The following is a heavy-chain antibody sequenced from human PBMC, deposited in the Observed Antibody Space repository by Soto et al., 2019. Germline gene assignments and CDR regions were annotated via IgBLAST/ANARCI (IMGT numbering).Heavy chain of an antibody. V-gene: IGHV3-21*01. CDR3: ASSRDGMIGDAFDI. Sequence: GGSLRLSCAASGFTFSSYSMNWVRQAPGKGLEWVSSISSSSSYIYYADSVKGRFTISRDNAKNSLYLQMNSLRAEDTAVYYCASSRDGMIGDAFDIWGQGTMVTVS. J-gene: IGHJ3*02. CDR1: GFTFSSYS. D-gene: IGHD3-22*01. CDR2: ISSSSSYI.